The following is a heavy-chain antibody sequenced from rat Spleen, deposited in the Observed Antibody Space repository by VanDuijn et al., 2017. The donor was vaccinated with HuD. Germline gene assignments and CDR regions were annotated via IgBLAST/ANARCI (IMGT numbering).Heavy chain of an antibody. V-gene: IGHV5-7*01. CDR1: GFTFSSFP. CDR2: IIYDDSRT. Sequence: EVQLVESGGGLVQPGRSLKLSCAASGFTFSSFPMAWVRQAPKKGLEWVATIIYDDSRTYYRDSVKGRFTISRDNAKSTLYLQMDSLRSEDTATYYCARTDFAYWGQGTLVTVSS. J-gene: IGHJ3*01. CDR3: ARTDFAY.